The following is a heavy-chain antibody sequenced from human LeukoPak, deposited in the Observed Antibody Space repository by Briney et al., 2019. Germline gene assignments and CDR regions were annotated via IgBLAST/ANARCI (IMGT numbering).Heavy chain of an antibody. J-gene: IGHJ6*02. CDR2: ISGSGGSS. V-gene: IGHV3-23*01. CDR1: GFTFSDYY. Sequence: PGGSLRLSCAASGFTFSDYYMSWIRQAPGKGLEWVSAISGSGGSSYYADSVKGRFTISRDNSKNTLYLQMNSLRAEDTAVYYCAKDIGIAAAGTPLYYYCGMDVWGQGTTVTVSS. CDR3: AKDIGIAAAGTPLYYYCGMDV. D-gene: IGHD6-13*01.